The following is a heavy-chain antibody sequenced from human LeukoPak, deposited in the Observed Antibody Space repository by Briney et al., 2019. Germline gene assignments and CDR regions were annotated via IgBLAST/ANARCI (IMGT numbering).Heavy chain of an antibody. CDR1: GGSISSNY. CDR2: IYYSGST. V-gene: IGHV4-59*08. CDR3: ARINNDGSGYYSPVGRGFDP. J-gene: IGHJ5*02. Sequence: SETLSLTCTASGGSISSNYWSWIRQPPGKGLEWIGYIYYSGSTKYNPSVKSRVTISVDTSKNQFSLKLSSVTAADTAVYYCARINNDGSGYYSPVGRGFDPWGQGTLVTVSS. D-gene: IGHD3-22*01.